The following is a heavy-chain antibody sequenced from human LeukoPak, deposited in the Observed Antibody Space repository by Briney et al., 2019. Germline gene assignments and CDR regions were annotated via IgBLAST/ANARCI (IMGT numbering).Heavy chain of an antibody. J-gene: IGHJ4*02. V-gene: IGHV4-39*01. CDR2: IYYSGST. CDR1: GGSISSSSYY. Sequence: SETLSLTCTVSGGSISSSSYYWGWIRQPPGKGLEWIGSIYYSGSTYYNPSLKSRVTISVDTSKNQFSLKLSSVTAADTAVYYCARHRGPVEKSRIVVVIGRSYYFDYWGQGTLVTVSS. D-gene: IGHD2-21*01. CDR3: ARHRGPVEKSRIVVVIGRSYYFDY.